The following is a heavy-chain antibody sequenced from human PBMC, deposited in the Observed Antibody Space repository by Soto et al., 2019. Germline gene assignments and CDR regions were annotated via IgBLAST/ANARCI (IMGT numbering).Heavy chain of an antibody. CDR2: IFSNDEK. D-gene: IGHD6-13*01. J-gene: IGHJ5*02. CDR3: ASTYSTSGYWFDP. Sequence: QVTVKESGPVLVKPTETLTLTCTVSGFSLSNAGLGVSWIRQPPGKALEWLAHIFSNDEKSYSTSLKSRLTIAKDTSKSQAVLILTNFAPVDTATYYCASTYSTSGYWFDPRGPGTLVTVSS. V-gene: IGHV2-26*04. CDR1: GFSLSNAGLG.